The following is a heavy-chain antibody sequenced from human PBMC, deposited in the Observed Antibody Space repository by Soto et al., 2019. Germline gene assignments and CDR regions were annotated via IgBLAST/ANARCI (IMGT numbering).Heavy chain of an antibody. Sequence: QVQLVESGGGVVQPGRSLRLSCAASGFIFSNYVMYWVRQAPGKGLEWVAFMSYDGTTKSYADSVKGRFTISRDNSQNTLYRQMTSMRPEDTGVYYCAREVLWSRYFDYWGQGTLVTVSS. J-gene: IGHJ4*02. CDR2: MSYDGTTK. V-gene: IGHV3-30-3*01. CDR3: AREVLWSRYFDY. D-gene: IGHD3-10*01. CDR1: GFIFSNYV.